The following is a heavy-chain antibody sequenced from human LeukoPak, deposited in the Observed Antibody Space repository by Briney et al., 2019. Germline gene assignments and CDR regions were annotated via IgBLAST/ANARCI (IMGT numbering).Heavy chain of an antibody. CDR3: ALGPSYGSRSYNIYGIDY. V-gene: IGHV1-8*01. CDR2: MNPNSSNT. CDR1: GYTYTRYD. J-gene: IGHJ4*02. Sequence: ASVNVSCKASGYTYTRYDINSVRQATGQGLEWVGWMNPNSSNTGYAQKFQGRVTMTRSTSISTVYMELSSLTSADAAVYYCALGPSYGSRSYNIYGIDYWGQGTLVTVSS. D-gene: IGHD3-10*01.